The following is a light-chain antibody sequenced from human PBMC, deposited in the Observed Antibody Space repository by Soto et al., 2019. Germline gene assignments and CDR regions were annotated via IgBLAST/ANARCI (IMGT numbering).Light chain of an antibody. CDR1: SSDVGGYNY. Sequence: QSALTQPASVSGSPGQSITISCTGTSSDVGGYNYVSWYQQHPGKAPELMIYDVSYRPSGVSNRFSGSKSGDTASLTISGLQAEDKAHYYCSSYTGSTSYVFGTGTKVTVL. J-gene: IGLJ1*01. CDR2: DVS. CDR3: SSYTGSTSYV. V-gene: IGLV2-14*01.